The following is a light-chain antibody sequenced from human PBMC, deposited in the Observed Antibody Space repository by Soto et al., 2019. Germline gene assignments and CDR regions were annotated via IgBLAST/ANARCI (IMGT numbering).Light chain of an antibody. V-gene: IGLV2-14*01. Sequence: QSVLTQPASVSGSPGQSITITCTGTSSDVGSHNYVSWYQQYPGKAPKLIIYEVSNRPPGLSNRFSGSKSGNTASLTISGLQPEDEADYYCSSFRTGNILVFGGGTKVTVL. CDR2: EVS. CDR1: SSDVGSHNY. J-gene: IGLJ2*01. CDR3: SSFRTGNILV.